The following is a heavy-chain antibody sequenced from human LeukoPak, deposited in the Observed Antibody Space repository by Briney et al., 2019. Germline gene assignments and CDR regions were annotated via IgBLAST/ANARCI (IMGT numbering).Heavy chain of an antibody. CDR2: INPDGSDK. D-gene: IGHD4-17*01. J-gene: IGHJ4*02. CDR3: ARLFGGVTTFDY. Sequence: GGSLRPSCAASGFTFSSYWMSWVRQGPGKGLDWVATINPDGSDKYYVDSVKGRFTISRDNTKNSLYLQVNSLSADDTAMYYCARLFGGVTTFDYWGQGTLVTVSS. CDR1: GFTFSSYW. V-gene: IGHV3-7*01.